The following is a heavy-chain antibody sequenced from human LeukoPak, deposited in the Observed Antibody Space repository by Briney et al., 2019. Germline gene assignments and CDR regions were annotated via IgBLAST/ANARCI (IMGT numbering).Heavy chain of an antibody. V-gene: IGHV3-48*02. D-gene: IGHD2-2*01. CDR2: IGTTSVI. CDR1: RDTTTTYS. Sequence: GGSLRLSCVASRDTTTTYSMNWVRQAPGKGLEWVSHIGTTSVIYYADSVKGRFTISRDNAKNSLYLQMNSLTDEDTAVYYCARLSCNSSPVAYWGQGTLVTVSS. CDR3: ARLSCNSSPVAY. J-gene: IGHJ4*02.